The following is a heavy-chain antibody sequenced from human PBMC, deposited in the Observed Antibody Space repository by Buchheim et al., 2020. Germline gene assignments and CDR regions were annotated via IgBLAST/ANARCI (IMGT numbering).Heavy chain of an antibody. CDR1: GFTFSSYE. CDR2: ISSSGSTI. Sequence: EVQLVESGGGLVQPGGSLRLSCAASGFTFSSYEMNWVRQAPGKGLEWVSYISSSGSTIYYADSVKGRFTISRDNAKNSLYLQMNSLRDEDTAVYYCARLARYFYYYYGMDVWGQGTT. CDR3: ARLARYFYYYYGMDV. V-gene: IGHV3-48*03. J-gene: IGHJ6*02. D-gene: IGHD2/OR15-2a*01.